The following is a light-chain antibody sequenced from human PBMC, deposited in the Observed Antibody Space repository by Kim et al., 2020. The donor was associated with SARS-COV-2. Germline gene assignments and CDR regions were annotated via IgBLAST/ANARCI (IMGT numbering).Light chain of an antibody. CDR1: SGHSTNV. J-gene: IGLJ3*02. CDR3: QTWGTGIWV. V-gene: IGLV4-69*01. CDR2: LKSDGSH. Sequence: SVKLTCTLSSGHSTNVIAWHQQPPQMGPRYLMKLKSDGSHCKGDGIPDRFSGSSSGAERYLTISSLQSEDEADYSCQTWGTGIWVFGGGTQLTVL.